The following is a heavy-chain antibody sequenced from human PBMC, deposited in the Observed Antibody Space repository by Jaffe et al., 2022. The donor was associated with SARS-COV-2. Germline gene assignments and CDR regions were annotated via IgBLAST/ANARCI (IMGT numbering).Heavy chain of an antibody. J-gene: IGHJ6*03. CDR2: ISSSGSTI. CDR1: GFTFSDYY. V-gene: IGHV3-11*01. Sequence: QVQLVESGGGLVKPGGSLRLSCAASGFTFSDYYMSWIRQAPGKGLEWVSYISSSGSTIYYADSVKGRFTISRDNAKNSLYLQMNSLRAEDTAVYYCARVPPSSGWYPIYYYYYYMDVWGKGTTVTVSS. D-gene: IGHD6-19*01. CDR3: ARVPPSSGWYPIYYYYYYMDV.